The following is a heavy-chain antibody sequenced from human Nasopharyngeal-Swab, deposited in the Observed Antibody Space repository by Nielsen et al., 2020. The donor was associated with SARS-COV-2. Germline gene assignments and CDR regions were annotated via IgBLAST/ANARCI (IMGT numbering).Heavy chain of an antibody. CDR3: ARDSDGYGDSGGNAFDI. V-gene: IGHV3-30-3*01. D-gene: IGHD4-17*01. CDR2: ISYDGINK. J-gene: IGHJ3*02. Sequence: GGSLRLSCAASGFTFSSYAMHWVRQAPGKGLEGVAVISYDGINKYYADSVKGRFTISRDNSKNTPYLQMNSLRAEDTAVYYCARDSDGYGDSGGNAFDIWGQGTMVTVSS. CDR1: GFTFSSYA.